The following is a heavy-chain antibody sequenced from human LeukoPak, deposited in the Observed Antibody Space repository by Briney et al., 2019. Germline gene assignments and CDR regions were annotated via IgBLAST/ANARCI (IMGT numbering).Heavy chain of an antibody. D-gene: IGHD2-15*01. Sequence: GGSLRLSCTASGFTFSSYSMNWVRQAPGKGLEWVSYISSSGSTIYYADSVKGRFTISRDNAKNSLYLQMNSLRAEDTAVYYCAREEVQGGGSRHFDYWGQGTLVTVSS. CDR2: ISSSGSTI. CDR3: AREEVQGGGSRHFDY. CDR1: GFTFSSYS. V-gene: IGHV3-48*04. J-gene: IGHJ4*02.